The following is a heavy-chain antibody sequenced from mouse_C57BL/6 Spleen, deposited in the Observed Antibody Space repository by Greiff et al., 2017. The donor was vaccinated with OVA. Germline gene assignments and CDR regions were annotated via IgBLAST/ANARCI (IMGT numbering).Heavy chain of an antibody. CDR3: ASLYDGYY. V-gene: IGHV5-6*01. CDR1: GFTFSSYG. J-gene: IGHJ2*01. Sequence: EVQRVESGGVLVKPGGSLKLSCAASGFTFSSYGMSWVRQTPDKRLEWVATISSGGSYTYYPDSVKGRFTISRDNAKNTLYLQMSSLKSEDTAMYYCASLYDGYYWGQGTTLTVSS. CDR2: ISSGGSYT. D-gene: IGHD2-3*01.